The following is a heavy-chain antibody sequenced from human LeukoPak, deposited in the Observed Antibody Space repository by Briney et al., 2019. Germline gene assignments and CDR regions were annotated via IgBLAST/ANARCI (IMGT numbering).Heavy chain of an antibody. CDR3: ASTYVGGYSYGRFDY. CDR2: INPNSGDT. Sequence: ASVKVSCKASQYTFTVNYIHWVRQAPGQGLEWMGWINPNSGDTVYAQKFQGRVTMTRDTSISTAYMELSRLRSDDTAVYYCASTYVGGYSYGRFDYWGQGTLVTVSS. D-gene: IGHD5-18*01. V-gene: IGHV1-2*02. CDR1: QYTFTVNY. J-gene: IGHJ4*02.